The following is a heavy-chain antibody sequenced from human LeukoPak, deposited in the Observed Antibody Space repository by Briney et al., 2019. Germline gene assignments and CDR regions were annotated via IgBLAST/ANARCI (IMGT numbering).Heavy chain of an antibody. CDR2: ISGSGGST. D-gene: IGHD4-11*01. J-gene: IGHJ4*02. CDR1: AFTFSSYA. Sequence: PGGSLRLSCAASAFTFSSYAMSWVRQAPGKGLGWVSAISGSGGSTYYADSVKGRFTISRDNSKNTLYLQMNSRRAEDTAVYYCAKNERRTTVTTMAYWGQGTLVTVSS. V-gene: IGHV3-23*01. CDR3: AKNERRTTVTTMAY.